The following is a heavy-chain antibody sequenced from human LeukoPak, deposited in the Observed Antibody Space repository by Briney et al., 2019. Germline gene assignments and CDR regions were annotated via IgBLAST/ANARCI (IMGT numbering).Heavy chain of an antibody. J-gene: IGHJ3*02. CDR3: ATFSTAVVSPYDAFDI. Sequence: EASGTLSLTCAVSGGSITSINWWNWVRQPPGKGLEWIGETHHSGNTKYNPSLKSRLTISIDTSKNQFSLKLHSVTAADTAMYYCATFSTAVVSPYDAFDIWGQGTMVTVSS. D-gene: IGHD5-18*01. CDR2: THHSGNT. V-gene: IGHV4-4*02. CDR1: GGSITSINW.